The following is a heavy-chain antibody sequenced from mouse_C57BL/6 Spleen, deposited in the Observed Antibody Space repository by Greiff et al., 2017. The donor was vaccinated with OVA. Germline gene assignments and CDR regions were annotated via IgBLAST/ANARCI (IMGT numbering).Heavy chain of an antibody. CDR3: ARSDGYPHFDV. V-gene: IGHV1-82*01. J-gene: IGHJ1*03. Sequence: QVQLKESGPELVKPGASVKISCKASGYAFSSSWMNWVKQRPGKGLEWIGRIYPGDGDTNYNGKFKGKATLTADKSSSTAYMQLSSLTSEDSAVYFCARSDGYPHFDVWGTGTTVTVSS. CDR2: IYPGDGDT. CDR1: GYAFSSSW. D-gene: IGHD2-3*01.